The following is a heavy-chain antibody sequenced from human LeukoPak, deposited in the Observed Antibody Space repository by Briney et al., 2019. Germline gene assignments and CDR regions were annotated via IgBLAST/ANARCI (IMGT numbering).Heavy chain of an antibody. CDR2: NYVTGNR. V-gene: IGHV4-59*08. Sequence: SETLSLTCTVSGGSTGTYYRSWVRHSPQERLGWIGYNYVTGNRYNPYLKSRVTISVDTSRNQFFLKMSSVTAADTAVYYCARHIGGGIEDMDVWGKGTKVTVSS. CDR3: ARHIGGGIEDMDV. CDR1: GGSTGTYY. J-gene: IGHJ6*03. D-gene: IGHD3-16*02.